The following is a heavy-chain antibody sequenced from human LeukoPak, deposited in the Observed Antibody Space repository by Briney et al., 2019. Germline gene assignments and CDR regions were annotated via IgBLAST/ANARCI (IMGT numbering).Heavy chain of an antibody. CDR3: ARVYGSGSPFDP. CDR1: GFTFSTYS. V-gene: IGHV3-7*01. D-gene: IGHD3-10*01. Sequence: GGSLRLSCAASGFTFSTYSMNWVRQAPGKGLEWVANIKQDGSEKYYVDSVKGRFTISRDNAKNSLYLQMNSLRAEDTAVYYCARVYGSGSPFDPWGQGTLVTVSS. CDR2: IKQDGSEK. J-gene: IGHJ5*02.